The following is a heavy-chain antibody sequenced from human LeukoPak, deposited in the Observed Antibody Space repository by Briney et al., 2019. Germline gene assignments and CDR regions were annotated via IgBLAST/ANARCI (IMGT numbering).Heavy chain of an antibody. D-gene: IGHD3-10*01. CDR1: GGSISSYY. V-gene: IGHV4-59*01. J-gene: IGHJ6*03. CDR2: IYYSGST. Sequence: SETLSLTCTVSGGSISSYYWSWIRQPPGKGLEWIGYIYYSGSTNYNPSLKSRVTISVDTSKNQFSLKLSSVTASDTAVYYCASAGMVRGPYYYYMDVWGKGTTVTVSS. CDR3: ASAGMVRGPYYYYMDV.